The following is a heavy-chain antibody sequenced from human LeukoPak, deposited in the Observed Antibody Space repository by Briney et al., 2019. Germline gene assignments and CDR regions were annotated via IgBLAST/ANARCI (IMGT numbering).Heavy chain of an antibody. V-gene: IGHV3-66*01. D-gene: IGHD6-19*01. CDR1: GFTVSSSY. Sequence: GGSLRLSCAASGFTVSSSYMSWVRQAPGKGLEWVSVIYSGGSTYYADSVKGRFTISRDNSKNTLYLQMNSLRAEDTAVYYCARTHFASSGWYEIDYWGQGTLVTVSS. J-gene: IGHJ4*02. CDR3: ARTHFASSGWYEIDY. CDR2: IYSGGST.